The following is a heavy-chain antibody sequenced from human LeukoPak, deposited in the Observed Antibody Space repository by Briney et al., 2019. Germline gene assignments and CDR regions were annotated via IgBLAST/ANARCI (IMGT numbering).Heavy chain of an antibody. Sequence: ASVKVSCKASGYTFTGYYMHWVRQAPGQGLEWMGWINPNSGGTNYAQKFQGRVTMTRDTSISTAYMELSSLRSDDTAVYYCARDSSIAVAGNDYWGQGTLVTVSS. J-gene: IGHJ4*02. CDR1: GYTFTGYY. CDR3: ARDSSIAVAGNDY. D-gene: IGHD6-19*01. CDR2: INPNSGGT. V-gene: IGHV1-2*02.